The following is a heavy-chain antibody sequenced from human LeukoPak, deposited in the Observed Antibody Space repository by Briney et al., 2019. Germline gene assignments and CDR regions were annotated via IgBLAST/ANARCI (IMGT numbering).Heavy chain of an antibody. J-gene: IGHJ4*02. V-gene: IGHV3-48*04. D-gene: IGHD1-26*01. CDR2: ISGSSSSI. CDR3: ARDISGRAPPYYFDY. Sequence: GGSLRLSCAASGFTFSSYTMNWVRQAPGKGLEWVSDISGSSSSIYYADSVKGRFTISRDNAKNSLYLQMNSLRAEATAVYYCARDISGRAPPYYFDYWGQGTLVTVSS. CDR1: GFTFSSYT.